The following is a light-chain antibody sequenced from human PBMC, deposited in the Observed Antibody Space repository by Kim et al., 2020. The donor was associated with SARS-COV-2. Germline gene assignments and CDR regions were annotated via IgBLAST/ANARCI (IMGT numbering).Light chain of an antibody. Sequence: SASVGDTVTITCGASQGINTYVAWFQQQAGKAPKSLIFAASTLQSGVPSRFSGSGSGRNFSLTITNLQPDDFATYYCQQYTSYPLTFGGGTKLEI. CDR1: QGINTY. V-gene: IGKV1-16*01. CDR2: AAS. J-gene: IGKJ4*01. CDR3: QQYTSYPLT.